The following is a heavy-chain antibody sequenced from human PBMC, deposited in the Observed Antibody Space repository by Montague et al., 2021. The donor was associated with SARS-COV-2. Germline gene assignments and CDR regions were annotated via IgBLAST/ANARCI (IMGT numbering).Heavy chain of an antibody. CDR3: ARGIRITMVRGVTIDY. J-gene: IGHJ4*02. CDR2: ISSSSSYI. V-gene: IGHV3-21*01. Sequence: SLRLSCAASGFTFSSYSMNWVRQAPGKGLEWVSSISSSSSYIYYADSVKGRFTISRGNAKNSLYLQMNSLRAKDTAVYYCARGIRITMVRGVTIDYWGQGTLVTVSS. CDR1: GFTFSSYS. D-gene: IGHD3-10*01.